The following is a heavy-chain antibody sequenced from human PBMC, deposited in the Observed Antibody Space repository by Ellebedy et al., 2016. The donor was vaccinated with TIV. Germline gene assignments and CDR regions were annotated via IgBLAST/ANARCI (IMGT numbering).Heavy chain of an antibody. Sequence: ETLSLXCAVYGGSFSGYYWSWIRQPPGKGLEWVSSISSSSSYIYYADSVKGRFTISRDNAKNSLYLQMNSLRAEDTAVYYCASLYSGSYWGQGTLVTVSS. CDR3: ASLYSGSY. J-gene: IGHJ4*02. D-gene: IGHD1-26*01. CDR2: ISSSSSYI. V-gene: IGHV3-21*01. CDR1: GGSFSGYY.